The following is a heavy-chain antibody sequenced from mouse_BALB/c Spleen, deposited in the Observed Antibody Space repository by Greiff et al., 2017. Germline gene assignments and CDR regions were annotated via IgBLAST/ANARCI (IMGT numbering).Heavy chain of an antibody. J-gene: IGHJ3*01. V-gene: IGHV5-4*02. CDR2: ISDGGSYT. Sequence: EVKLMESGGGLVKPGGSLKLSCAASGFTFSDYYMYWVRQTPEKRLEWVATISDGGSYTYYPDSVKGRFTISRDNAKNNLYLQMSSLKSEDTAMYYCAREVYDGYYWVFSYWGQGTLVTVSA. CDR3: AREVYDGYYWVFSY. CDR1: GFTFSDYY. D-gene: IGHD2-3*01.